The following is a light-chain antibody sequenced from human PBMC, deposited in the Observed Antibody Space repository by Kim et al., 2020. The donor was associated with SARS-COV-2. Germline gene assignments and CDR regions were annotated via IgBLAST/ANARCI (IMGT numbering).Light chain of an antibody. CDR1: GGNIARNT. CDR3: QSDDRSSKV. Sequence: KTLATPCPPKGGNIARNTVLWNRHRPGSAPNIVSYDNKYRPPGVPERFSGSIDSSSNSASLTISGLKTEDEADYYCQSDDRSSKVFGGGTKVTVL. CDR2: DNK. V-gene: IGLV6-57*03. J-gene: IGLJ3*02.